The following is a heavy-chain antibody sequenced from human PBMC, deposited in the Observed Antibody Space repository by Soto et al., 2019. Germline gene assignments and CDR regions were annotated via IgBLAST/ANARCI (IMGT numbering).Heavy chain of an antibody. D-gene: IGHD3-16*01. Sequence: SETLSLTCAVSGGSISSSNWWSWVRQPPGKGLEWIGEIYHSGSTNYNPSLKSRVTRSVDKAKNQFSLKLSSVTAADPAVDYYARGESQPLMEVRGQGTTVTVSS. CDR3: ARGESQPLMEV. CDR1: GGSISSSNW. V-gene: IGHV4-4*02. CDR2: IYHSGST. J-gene: IGHJ6*02.